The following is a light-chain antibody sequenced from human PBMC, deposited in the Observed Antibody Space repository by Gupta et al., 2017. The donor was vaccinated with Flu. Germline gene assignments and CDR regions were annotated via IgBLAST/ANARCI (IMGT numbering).Light chain of an antibody. Sequence: QSALTQPASVSGSPGQSITISCTGTSSDLGAYTHVSWYQQHPGKAPKLMIFEVTNRPSGVSNRFSGSKSGNTASLTISGLQAEDEADYYCSSDTNTNTLVVFGGGTKLTVL. CDR1: SSDLGAYTH. J-gene: IGLJ2*01. V-gene: IGLV2-14*01. CDR2: EVT. CDR3: SSDTNTNTLVV.